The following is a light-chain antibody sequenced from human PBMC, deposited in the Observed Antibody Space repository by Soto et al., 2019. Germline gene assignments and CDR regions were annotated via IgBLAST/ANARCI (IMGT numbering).Light chain of an antibody. V-gene: IGLV1-51*01. Sequence: QSVLTQPPSVSAAPGQKVSISCSGSSSNIGKNYVSWYQQFPGTAPKLLIYDNDKRPSGIPDRFSGSKSGTSATLGITGLQTGDEADYYCATWDSSLSAGVVGGGTKLTVL. J-gene: IGLJ3*02. CDR2: DND. CDR1: SSNIGKNY. CDR3: ATWDSSLSAGV.